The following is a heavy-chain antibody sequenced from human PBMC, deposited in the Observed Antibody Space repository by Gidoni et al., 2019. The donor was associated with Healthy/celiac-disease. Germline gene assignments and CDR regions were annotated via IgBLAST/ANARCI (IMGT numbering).Heavy chain of an antibody. J-gene: IGHJ4*02. Sequence: EVQLVESGGGLVQPGGSLRLSCAASGFTFSSYLMRLVRQAPGKGLEWVANIKQDGSEKYYVDSVKGRFTISRDNAKNSLYLQMNSLRAEDTAVYYCARDSRPGFDVDTAMVDTYYFDYWGQGTLVTVSS. V-gene: IGHV3-7*01. CDR2: IKQDGSEK. CDR1: GFTFSSYL. D-gene: IGHD5-18*01. CDR3: ARDSRPGFDVDTAMVDTYYFDY.